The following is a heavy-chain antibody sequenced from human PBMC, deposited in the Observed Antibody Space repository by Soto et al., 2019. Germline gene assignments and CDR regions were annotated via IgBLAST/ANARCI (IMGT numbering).Heavy chain of an antibody. CDR2: ISGSGGST. CDR3: AKDLIAAAGMDGGYFDY. D-gene: IGHD6-13*01. CDR1: GFTFSSYA. Sequence: GGSLRLSCAASGFTFSSYAMGWVRQAPGKGLEWVSAISGSGGSTYYADSVKGRFTISRDNSKNTLYLQMNSLRAEDTAVYYCAKDLIAAAGMDGGYFDYWGQGTLVTVSS. J-gene: IGHJ4*02. V-gene: IGHV3-23*01.